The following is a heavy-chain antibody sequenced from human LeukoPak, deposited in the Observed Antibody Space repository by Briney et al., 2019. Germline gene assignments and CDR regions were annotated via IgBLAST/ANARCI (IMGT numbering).Heavy chain of an antibody. V-gene: IGHV3-48*04. CDR1: GFTFSSYS. CDR3: ARVRISVIVVTADAFDI. CDR2: ISSSGSTI. D-gene: IGHD3-22*01. Sequence: GGSLRLSCAASGFTFSSYSMNWVRQAPGKGLEWVSYISSSGSTIYYADSVKGRFTISRDNAKNSLYLQMNSLRAEDTAVYYCARVRISVIVVTADAFDIWGQGTMVTVSS. J-gene: IGHJ3*02.